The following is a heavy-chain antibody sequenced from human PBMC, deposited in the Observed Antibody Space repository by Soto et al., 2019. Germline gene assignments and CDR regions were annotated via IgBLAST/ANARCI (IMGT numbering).Heavy chain of an antibody. CDR3: AKDRDDYRNYVFDY. J-gene: IGHJ4*02. Sequence: SVKVSCKASGGTFSSYAISWVRQAPGQGLEWMGGIIPIFGTANYAQKFQGRVTITADESTSTAYMELNSLRVEDTAVYYCAKDRDDYRNYVFDYWGQGTLVTVSS. CDR2: IIPIFGTA. D-gene: IGHD4-4*01. V-gene: IGHV1-69*13. CDR1: GGTFSSYA.